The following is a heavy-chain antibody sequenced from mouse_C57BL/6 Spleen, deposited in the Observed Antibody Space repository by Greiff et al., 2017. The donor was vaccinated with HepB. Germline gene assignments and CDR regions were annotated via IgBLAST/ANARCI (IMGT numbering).Heavy chain of an antibody. D-gene: IGHD1-1*01. CDR1: GYTFTSYW. CDR3: AIYGSSPAWFAY. V-gene: IGHV1-64*01. J-gene: IGHJ3*01. CDR2: IHPNSGST. Sequence: VQLQQPGAELVKPGASVKLSCKASGYTFTSYWMHWVKQRPGQGLEWIGMIHPNSGSTNYNEKFKSKATLTVDKSSSTAYMQLSSLTSEDSAVYYCAIYGSSPAWFAYWGQGTLVTVSA.